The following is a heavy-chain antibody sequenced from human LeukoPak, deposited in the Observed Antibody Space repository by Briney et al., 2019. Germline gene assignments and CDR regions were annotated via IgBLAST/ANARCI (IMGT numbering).Heavy chain of an antibody. Sequence: PSETLSLTCVVYGGSFSGYYRSCIRQAPGKGLEWIGEISHGAITKYNPSLTSRVTISVDSSKKQLSLNLTSVTAADTAVYYCARGIAVAVDYYYYYMDVWGKGTTVTVSS. CDR1: GGSFSGYY. V-gene: IGHV4-34*01. J-gene: IGHJ6*03. CDR2: ISHGAIT. CDR3: ARGIAVAVDYYYYYMDV. D-gene: IGHD6-19*01.